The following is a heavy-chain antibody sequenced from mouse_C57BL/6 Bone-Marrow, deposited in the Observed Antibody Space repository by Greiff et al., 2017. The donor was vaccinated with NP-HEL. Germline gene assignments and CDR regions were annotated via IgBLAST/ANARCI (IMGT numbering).Heavy chain of an antibody. V-gene: IGHV1-69*01. D-gene: IGHD1-1*01. J-gene: IGHJ2*01. CDR3: ARGVSTTADY. CDR1: GYTFTSYW. CDR2: IDPSDSYT. Sequence: QVQLQQPGAELVMPGASVKLSCKASGYTFTSYWMHWVKQRPGQGLEWIGEIDPSDSYTNYNQKFKGKSTLTVDKSSSTAYMQLSSLTSEDSAVYYCARGVSTTADYWGQGTTLTVSS.